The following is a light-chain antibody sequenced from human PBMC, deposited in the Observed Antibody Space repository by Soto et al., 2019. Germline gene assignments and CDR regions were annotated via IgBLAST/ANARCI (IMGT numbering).Light chain of an antibody. V-gene: IGKV1-5*01. J-gene: IGKJ1*01. CDR1: QSVSGW. Sequence: IQLTQSPSSLSASVGDTVTITCRASQSVSGWLAWYQQKPGEAPKLLIYDASALPRGVPSRFSGSGSGTKFTLTIASLQPDDFATYYCQQYETFSGTFGPGTKVDIK. CDR3: QQYETFSGT. CDR2: DAS.